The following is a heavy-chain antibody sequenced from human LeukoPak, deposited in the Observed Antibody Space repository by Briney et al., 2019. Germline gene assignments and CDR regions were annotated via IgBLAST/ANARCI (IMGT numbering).Heavy chain of an antibody. V-gene: IGHV1-69*04. CDR1: GGTFSSYA. D-gene: IGHD3-22*01. J-gene: IGHJ4*02. Sequence: SVKVSCKASGGTFSSYAISWVRQAPGQGLEWMGRIIPILGIANYAQKFQGRVTITADKSTSTAYMELSSLRSEDTAVYYCAKEDYCYDSSGYYPHSYWGQGTLVTVSS. CDR3: AKEDYCYDSSGYYPHSY. CDR2: IIPILGIA.